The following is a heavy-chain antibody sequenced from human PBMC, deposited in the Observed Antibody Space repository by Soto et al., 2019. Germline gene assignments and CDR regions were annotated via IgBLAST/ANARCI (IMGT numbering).Heavy chain of an antibody. CDR1: GGSISSGGYS. CDR3: ARGYCSGGSCYWFDY. D-gene: IGHD2-15*01. Sequence: PSETLSLTCAVSGGSISSGGYSWSWIRQPPGKGLEWIGYIYYSGSTNYNPSLKSRVTISLDTSMIQFSLKLSSVTAADTAMYYCARGYCSGGSCYWFDYWGQGTLVTVS. CDR2: IYYSGST. J-gene: IGHJ4*02. V-gene: IGHV4-61*08.